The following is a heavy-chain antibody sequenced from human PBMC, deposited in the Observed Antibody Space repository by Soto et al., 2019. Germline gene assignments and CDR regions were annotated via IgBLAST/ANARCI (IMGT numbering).Heavy chain of an antibody. CDR2: INSSGST. Sequence: QVQLQQWGAGLLKPSETLSLTCAVYAGSFTTYYWSWIRQPPGKGLEWIGEINSSGSTNYNPSLKSRLTISVDTPEHQSSLRLTSVTAADTAVYYCARIRARFSRSAFDIWGQGTMVTVSS. J-gene: IGHJ3*02. CDR3: ARIRARFSRSAFDI. V-gene: IGHV4-34*01. D-gene: IGHD3-10*01. CDR1: AGSFTTYY.